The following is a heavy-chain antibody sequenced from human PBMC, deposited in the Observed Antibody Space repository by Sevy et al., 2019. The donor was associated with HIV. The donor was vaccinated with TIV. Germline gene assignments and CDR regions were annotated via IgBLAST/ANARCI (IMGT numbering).Heavy chain of an antibody. CDR2: FDPEDGET. CDR1: GYTLTELS. J-gene: IGHJ4*02. D-gene: IGHD6-19*01. Sequence: ASVKVSCKVSGYTLTELSMHWVRQAPGKGLEWMGGFDPEDGETIYAQKFQGRVTMTEDTSTDTAYTELSSLRSEDTAVYYCATDRVWVIAVAGRGNYFDYWGQGTLVTVSS. V-gene: IGHV1-24*01. CDR3: ATDRVWVIAVAGRGNYFDY.